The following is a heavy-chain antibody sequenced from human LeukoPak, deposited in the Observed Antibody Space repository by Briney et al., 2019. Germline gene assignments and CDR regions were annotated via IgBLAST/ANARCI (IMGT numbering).Heavy chain of an antibody. CDR1: GFTFSSYA. V-gene: IGHV3-21*01. D-gene: IGHD3-22*01. CDR2: ISSSSSYI. J-gene: IGHJ4*02. Sequence: GGSLRLSCAASGFTFSSYAMSWVRQAPGKGLEWVSSISSSSSYIYYADSVKGRFTISRDNAKNSLYLQMNSLRAEDTAVYYCTRVDYDSSGYYYAGYWGQGTLVTVSS. CDR3: TRVDYDSSGYYYAGY.